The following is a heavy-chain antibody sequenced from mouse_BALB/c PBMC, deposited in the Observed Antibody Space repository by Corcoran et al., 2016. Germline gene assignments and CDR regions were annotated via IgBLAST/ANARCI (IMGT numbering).Heavy chain of an antibody. CDR2: INTYTGEP. Sequence: QIQFVQSGPELKKPGETVKISCKASGYTFTNYGMNWVKQAPGKGLKWMGWINTYTGEPTYADDFKGRFAFSLETSASTAYLQINNLKNEDTATYFCARSYYRYDGGFAYWGQGTLVTVSA. J-gene: IGHJ3*01. CDR3: ARSYYRYDGGFAY. V-gene: IGHV9-3-1*01. CDR1: GYTFTNYG. D-gene: IGHD2-14*01.